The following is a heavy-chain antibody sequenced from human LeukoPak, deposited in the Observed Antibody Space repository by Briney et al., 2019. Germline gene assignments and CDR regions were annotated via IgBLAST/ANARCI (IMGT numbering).Heavy chain of an antibody. CDR1: GFTFSSYA. D-gene: IGHD6-19*01. J-gene: IGHJ4*02. Sequence: PGGSLRLSCAASGFTFSSYAMSWVRQAPGKGLEWVSAISGSGGSTYYADSVKGRFTISRDNSKNTLYLQMNSLRAEDTAVYYCAKDQSNVAVAGTDYFDYWGQGTLVTVSS. CDR3: AKDQSNVAVAGTDYFDY. V-gene: IGHV3-23*01. CDR2: ISGSGGST.